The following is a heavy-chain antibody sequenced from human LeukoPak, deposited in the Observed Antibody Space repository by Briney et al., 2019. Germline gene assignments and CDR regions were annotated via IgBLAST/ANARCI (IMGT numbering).Heavy chain of an antibody. CDR1: GGSIGRNY. Sequence: SETLSLSCTVSGGSIGRNYWSWIRQPPGKGLEWIGYIYYSGSTNYNPSLKSRVSILVDKSKNQFSLKLTSVTAADTAVYYCAYSGSEWDAFDIWGQGTVVTVSP. CDR2: IYYSGST. J-gene: IGHJ3*02. CDR3: AYSGSEWDAFDI. V-gene: IGHV4-59*01. D-gene: IGHD1-26*01.